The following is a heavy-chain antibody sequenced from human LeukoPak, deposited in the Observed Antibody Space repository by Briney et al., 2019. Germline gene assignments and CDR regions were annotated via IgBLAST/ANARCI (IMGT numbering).Heavy chain of an antibody. CDR1: GYTFTSYY. J-gene: IGHJ5*02. CDR2: INPSGGST. Sequence: ASVKVSCKASGYTFTSYYMHWVRQAPGQVLVWMGIINPSGGSTSYAQKFQGRVTMTRDTSTSTVYMELSSLRSEDTAVYYCARHFRELLSAWSFDPWGQGTLVTVSS. D-gene: IGHD1-26*01. V-gene: IGHV1-46*01. CDR3: ARHFRELLSAWSFDP.